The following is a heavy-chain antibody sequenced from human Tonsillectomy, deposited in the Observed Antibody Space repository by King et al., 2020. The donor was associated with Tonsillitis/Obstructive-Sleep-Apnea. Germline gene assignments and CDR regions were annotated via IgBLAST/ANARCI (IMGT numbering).Heavy chain of an antibody. V-gene: IGHV3-30*18. CDR1: GFTFSNSG. CDR2: ISYDGSNK. Sequence: VQLVESGGGVVQPGRSLRLSCAASGFTFSNSGMHWVRQAPGKGLEWVVVISYDGSNKYYADSVKGRFTISRDNSKNTLYLQMNSLRAEDTAVYYCAKDNGRGMVRGVIIEYYFDNWGQGTLVTVSS. CDR3: AKDNGRGMVRGVIIEYYFDN. J-gene: IGHJ4*02. D-gene: IGHD3-10*01.